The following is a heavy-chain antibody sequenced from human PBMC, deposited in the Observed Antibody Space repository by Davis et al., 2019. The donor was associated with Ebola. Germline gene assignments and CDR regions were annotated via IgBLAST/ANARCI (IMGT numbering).Heavy chain of an antibody. J-gene: IGHJ4*02. D-gene: IGHD3-22*01. Sequence: MPSETLSLTCAVYGGSFSDYYWNWIRQPPGKGLEWIGEINHSGIAIYKSSLKSRVTISVDTSKNQLSLNLTSLTAADTAVYYCARRGTYYDSSGYYFQFDYWGQGSLVTVSS. V-gene: IGHV4-34*01. CDR3: ARRGTYYDSSGYYFQFDY. CDR1: GGSFSDYY. CDR2: INHSGIA.